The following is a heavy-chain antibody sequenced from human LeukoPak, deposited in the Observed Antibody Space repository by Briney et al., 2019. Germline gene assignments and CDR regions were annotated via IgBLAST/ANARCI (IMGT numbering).Heavy chain of an antibody. Sequence: SETLSLTCSVSGGSINSGNYYWGWIRQPPGKGLEWIGSISYSGNTYYNPSLKSRVTISVDTSKNHFSLELSSVTAADTAAYYCARGYSYGPNDAFDIWGQGTMVTISS. CDR2: ISYSGNT. J-gene: IGHJ3*02. CDR3: ARGYSYGPNDAFDI. CDR1: GGSINSGNYY. D-gene: IGHD5-18*01. V-gene: IGHV4-39*07.